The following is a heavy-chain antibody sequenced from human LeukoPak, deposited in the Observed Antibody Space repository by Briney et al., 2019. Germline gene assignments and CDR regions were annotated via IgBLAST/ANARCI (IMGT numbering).Heavy chain of an antibody. CDR3: ARVRGESPRWFDP. J-gene: IGHJ5*02. Sequence: NPGGSLRLSCAASGFTFSSYSMNWVRRGPGKWLEWVSSISSSSSYIYYADSVKGRFTISRDNAKNTLYLQMNSLRAEDTAVYYCARVRGESPRWFDPWGQGTLVTVSS. CDR2: ISSSSSYI. CDR1: GFTFSSYS. V-gene: IGHV3-21*01. D-gene: IGHD3-10*01.